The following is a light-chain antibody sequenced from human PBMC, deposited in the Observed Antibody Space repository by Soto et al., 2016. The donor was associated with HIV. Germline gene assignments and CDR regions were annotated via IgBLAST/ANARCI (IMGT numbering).Light chain of an antibody. CDR3: QVWDSSSDHWV. CDR1: DIGSKS. Sequence: SYVLPQPPSVSVAPGKTARITCGGNDIGSKSVHWYQQKPGQAPVLVVYDDDDRPSGISERFSGSSSGNTATLTISRVEIGDEADYYCQVWDSSSDHWVFGGGTKLTVL. V-gene: IGLV3-21*03. J-gene: IGLJ3*02. CDR2: DDD.